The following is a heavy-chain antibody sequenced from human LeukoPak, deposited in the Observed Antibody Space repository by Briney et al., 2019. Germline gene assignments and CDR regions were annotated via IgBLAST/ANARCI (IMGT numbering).Heavy chain of an antibody. CDR3: ARVWSPIGGYYYGAAQPSDY. CDR1: GFTFSDYY. V-gene: IGHV3-11*04. Sequence: GGSLRLSCAASGFTFSDYYMSWIRQAPGKGLEWVSYISSSGSTIYYADSVKGRFTISRDNAKNSLYLQMNSLRAEDTAVYYCARVWSPIGGYYYGAAQPSDYWGQGTLVTVSS. D-gene: IGHD3-22*01. CDR2: ISSSGSTI. J-gene: IGHJ4*02.